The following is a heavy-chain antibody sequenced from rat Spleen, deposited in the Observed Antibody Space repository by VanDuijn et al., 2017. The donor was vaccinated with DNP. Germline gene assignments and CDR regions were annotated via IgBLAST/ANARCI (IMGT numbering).Heavy chain of an antibody. J-gene: IGHJ4*01. V-gene: IGHV5-27*01. Sequence: EVQLVESGGGLVQPGRSLKLSCAASGFTFSNYDMAWVRQAPTKGLEWVASISTSDSRTYYVDSVKGRFTVSRDNTQGSLFLQMNSLQSEDTATYYCTTGAGSPWGQGTSVTVSS. CDR1: GFTFSNYD. D-gene: IGHD1-4*01. CDR3: TTGAGSP. CDR2: ISTSDSRT.